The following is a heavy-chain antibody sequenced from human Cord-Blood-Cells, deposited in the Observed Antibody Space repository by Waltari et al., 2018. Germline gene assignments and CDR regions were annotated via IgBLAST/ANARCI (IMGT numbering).Heavy chain of an antibody. CDR1: GFTFSSYW. D-gene: IGHD6-13*01. Sequence: EVQLVESGGGLVQPGGSLRLSCAASGFTFSSYWMSWVRQAPGKGLEWVANIKQDGSEKYDVDSVKGRFTISRDNAKNSLYLQMNSLRAEDTAVYYCVAAAGRDAFDIWGQGTMVTVSS. CDR2: IKQDGSEK. J-gene: IGHJ3*02. V-gene: IGHV3-7*01. CDR3: VAAAGRDAFDI.